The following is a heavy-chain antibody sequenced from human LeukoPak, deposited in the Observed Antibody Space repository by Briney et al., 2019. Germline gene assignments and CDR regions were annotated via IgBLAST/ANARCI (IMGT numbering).Heavy chain of an antibody. CDR3: ARSLVEMATIEGFGY. Sequence: GESLKISCKGSGYSFTSYWISWVRQMPGKGLEWMGIIYPGDSDTRYSPSFQGQVTISADKSISTAYLQWSSLKASDTAMYYCARSLVEMATIEGFGYWGQGTLVTVSS. CDR2: IYPGDSDT. V-gene: IGHV5-51*01. J-gene: IGHJ4*02. CDR1: GYSFTSYW. D-gene: IGHD5-24*01.